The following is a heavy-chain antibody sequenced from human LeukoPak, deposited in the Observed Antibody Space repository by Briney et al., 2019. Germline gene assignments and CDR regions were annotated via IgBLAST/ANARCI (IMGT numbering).Heavy chain of an antibody. CDR1: GFTFSSYW. D-gene: IGHD3-22*01. CDR3: AKDSTYYDANDAFDI. CDR2: IKQDGSEK. Sequence: PGGSLRLSCAASGFTFSSYWMSWVRQAPGKGLEWVANIKQDGSEKYYVDSVKGRFTISRDNSKNTLYLQMNSLRAEDTAVYYCAKDSTYYDANDAFDIWGQGTMVTVSS. V-gene: IGHV3-7*01. J-gene: IGHJ3*02.